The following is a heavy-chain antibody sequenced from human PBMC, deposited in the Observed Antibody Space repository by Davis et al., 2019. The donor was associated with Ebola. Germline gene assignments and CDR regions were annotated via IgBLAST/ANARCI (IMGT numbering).Heavy chain of an antibody. CDR2: ISGYNGDT. CDR3: ARGRNGGRDFDY. CDR1: GYTFSRYG. V-gene: IGHV1-18*01. J-gene: IGHJ4*02. D-gene: IGHD2-8*01. Sequence: AASVKVSCKASGYTFSRYGISWVRPAPGQGLEWMGWISGYNGDTSYAQNFQGRLTLTTDTSTSTVYMELRSLTSDDTAEYYCARGRNGGRDFDYWGQGTGVTVSS.